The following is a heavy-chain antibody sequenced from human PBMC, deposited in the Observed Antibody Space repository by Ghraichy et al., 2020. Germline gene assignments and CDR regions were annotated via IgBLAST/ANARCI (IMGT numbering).Heavy chain of an antibody. D-gene: IGHD1-26*01. CDR3: ARRVGSRYDGSYFDY. CDR1: GGSISSYY. J-gene: IGHJ4*02. CDR2: IYYSGST. Sequence: SETLSLTCTVSGGSISSYYWSWIRQPPGKGLEWIGYIYYSGSTNYNPSLKSRVTISVDTSKNQFSLKLSSVTAADTAVYYCARRVGSRYDGSYFDYWGQGTLVTVSS. V-gene: IGHV4-59*01.